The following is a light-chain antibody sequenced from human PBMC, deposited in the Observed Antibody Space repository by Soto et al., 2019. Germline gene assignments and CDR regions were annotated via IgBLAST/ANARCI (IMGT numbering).Light chain of an antibody. CDR2: KAS. V-gene: IGKV1-5*03. J-gene: IGKJ1*01. Sequence: DIQLTQSPSSLSASVGDRVTITCRASQSISTYLHWYQQKPGKAPKLLIYKASTLKSGVPSRFSGSGSGTEFTLTISSLQPDDVATYYCQQYTCLWTFGPGTKVDIK. CDR1: QSISTY. CDR3: QQYTCLWT.